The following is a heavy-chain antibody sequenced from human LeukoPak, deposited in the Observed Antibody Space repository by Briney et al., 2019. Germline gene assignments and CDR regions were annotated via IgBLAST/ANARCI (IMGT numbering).Heavy chain of an antibody. CDR2: ISYDGSNK. CDR1: GFTFSSYA. D-gene: IGHD5-18*01. J-gene: IGHJ3*02. Sequence: GGSLRLSCAASGFTFSSYAMHWVRQAPGKGLEWVAVISYDGSNKYYADSVKGRFTISRDNAKNSLYLQMNSLRAEDTAVYYCAREDTAIVGDAFDIWGQGTMVTVSS. V-gene: IGHV3-30-3*01. CDR3: AREDTAIVGDAFDI.